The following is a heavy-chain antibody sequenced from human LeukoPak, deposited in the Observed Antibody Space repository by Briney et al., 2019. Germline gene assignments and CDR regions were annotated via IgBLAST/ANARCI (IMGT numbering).Heavy chain of an antibody. Sequence: QAGGSLRLSCAASGFTFSSYAMSWVRQAPGKGLEWVSSISGSGGSTYHADSVKGRFTISRDNSKSTLYLQMNSLRAEDTAVYYCEGSTSWYYFDYWGQGTLVTVSS. V-gene: IGHV3-23*01. D-gene: IGHD2-2*01. CDR2: ISGSGGST. CDR3: EGSTSWYYFDY. J-gene: IGHJ4*02. CDR1: GFTFSSYA.